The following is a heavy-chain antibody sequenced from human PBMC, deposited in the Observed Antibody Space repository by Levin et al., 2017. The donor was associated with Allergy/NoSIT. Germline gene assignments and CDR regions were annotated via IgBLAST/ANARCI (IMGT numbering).Heavy chain of an antibody. D-gene: IGHD4-23*01. Sequence: SETLSLTCNVSGDSIRSYYWSWIRQPPGKGLEWIGYIYYSGSTNYNPSLKSRVTISVDMSKNQFSLKLSSVTAADTAVYYCARDGGTSFNWFDPWGQGTLVTVSS. J-gene: IGHJ5*02. CDR1: GDSIRSYY. CDR3: ARDGGTSFNWFDP. CDR2: IYYSGST. V-gene: IGHV4-59*01.